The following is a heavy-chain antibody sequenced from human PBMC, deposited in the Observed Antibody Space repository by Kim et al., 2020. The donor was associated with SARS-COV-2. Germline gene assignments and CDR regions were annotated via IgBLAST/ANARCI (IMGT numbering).Heavy chain of an antibody. CDR3: AGVTVYGDSDNWFDP. Sequence: ASVKGPLTIARENAKNSMYLQMNSLRAEDTAVYYCAGVTVYGDSDNWFDPWGQGTLVTVSS. J-gene: IGHJ5*01. V-gene: IGHV3-7*03. D-gene: IGHD4-17*01.